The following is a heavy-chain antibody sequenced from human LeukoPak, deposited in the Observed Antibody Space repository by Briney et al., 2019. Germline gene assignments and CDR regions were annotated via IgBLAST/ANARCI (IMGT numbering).Heavy chain of an antibody. CDR2: INSDGSSA. V-gene: IGHV3-74*03. D-gene: IGHD7-27*01. CDR1: GFTFSSFW. CDR3: ARTNWGTPDY. J-gene: IGHJ4*02. Sequence: GGSLRLSCAASGFTFSSFWMHWVRQVPGKGLVWVSRINSDGSSATYADSVKGRFTISRDNAKNSLYLQMNSLRAEDTAVYYCARTNWGTPDYWGQGTLVTVSS.